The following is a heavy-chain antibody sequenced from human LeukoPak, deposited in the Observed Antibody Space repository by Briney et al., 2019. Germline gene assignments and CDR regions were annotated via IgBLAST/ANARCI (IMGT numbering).Heavy chain of an antibody. D-gene: IGHD5-12*01. V-gene: IGHV3-23*01. Sequence: PGGSLRLSCAASGFTVSNKYMSWVRQAPGRGLEWVSTIRGGGTSTFYADSLKGRFTISRDNSKSTLYLQMNNLRAEDTAVYYCAKHSGSDSGYWFDPWGQGTLVTVSS. CDR3: AKHSGSDSGYWFDP. CDR1: GFTVSNKY. J-gene: IGHJ5*02. CDR2: IRGGGTST.